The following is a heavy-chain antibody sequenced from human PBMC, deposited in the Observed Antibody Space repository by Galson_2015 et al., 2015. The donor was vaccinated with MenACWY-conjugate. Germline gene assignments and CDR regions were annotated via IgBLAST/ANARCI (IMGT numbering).Heavy chain of an antibody. J-gene: IGHJ6*03. CDR1: GFTFRRFG. D-gene: IGHD6-13*01. Sequence: SLRLSCAASGFTFRRFGMHWVRQAPGKGLEWMAVISYDGSNESYADSVKGQFTISRDNSKNTLYLQMNSLRADDTAVYYCAKDWSVPYSTISYYFYMDVWGKGTTVTVSS. V-gene: IGHV3-30*18. CDR2: ISYDGSNE. CDR3: AKDWSVPYSTISYYFYMDV.